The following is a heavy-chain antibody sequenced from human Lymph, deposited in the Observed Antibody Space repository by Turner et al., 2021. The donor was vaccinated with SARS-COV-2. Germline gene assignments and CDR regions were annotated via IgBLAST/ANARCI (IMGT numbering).Heavy chain of an antibody. D-gene: IGHD2-2*01. Sequence: QVQLVESGGGVVQPGRSLRLSCAASGFTFSSYVMHWVRQAPSKGLEWVAVISYDGSNKYYADSVKGRFTISRDYSKNTLYLQMNSLRAEDPAIYYCARGVPEFDSWGQGTLVTVSS. CDR3: ARGVPEFDS. CDR1: GFTFSSYV. V-gene: IGHV3-30*04. J-gene: IGHJ5*01. CDR2: ISYDGSNK.